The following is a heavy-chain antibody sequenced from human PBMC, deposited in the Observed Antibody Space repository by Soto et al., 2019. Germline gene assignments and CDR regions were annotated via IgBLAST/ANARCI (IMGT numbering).Heavy chain of an antibody. CDR3: FRASGRRFMEWPRFDL. CDR2: IAKSGTG. V-gene: IGHV4-30-4*03. J-gene: IGHJ5*02. CDR1: GSSITIGDYH. D-gene: IGHD3-3*01. Sequence: PSESRYLTGTASGSSITIGDYHWTWIRQSPGQGKGWMGFIAKSGTGKNNPSPDSGVSISVDTTKNHFYLKLILVSAADAAVYYGFRASGRRFMEWPRFDLWGQGTLVTVSS.